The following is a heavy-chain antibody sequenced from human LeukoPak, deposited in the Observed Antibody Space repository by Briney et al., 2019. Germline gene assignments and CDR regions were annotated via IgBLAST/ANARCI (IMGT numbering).Heavy chain of an antibody. V-gene: IGHV4-34*01. Sequence: PSETLSLTCAVYGGSFSGYYWSWIRQPPGKGLEWIGEINHSGSTNYNPSLKSRVTISVDTSKNQFSLKLSSVTAADTAVYYCARELIQLWSRDAFDIWGQGTMVTVSS. J-gene: IGHJ3*02. CDR1: GGSFSGYY. D-gene: IGHD5-18*01. CDR2: INHSGST. CDR3: ARELIQLWSRDAFDI.